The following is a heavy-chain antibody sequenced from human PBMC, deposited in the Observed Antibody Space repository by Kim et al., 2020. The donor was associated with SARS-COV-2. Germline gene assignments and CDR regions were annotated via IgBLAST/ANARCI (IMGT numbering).Heavy chain of an antibody. V-gene: IGHV4-4*02. D-gene: IGHD3-22*01. Sequence: SETLSLTCAVSGGSISSSNWWSWVRQPPGKGLEWIGEIYHSGSTNYNPSLKSRVTISVDKSKNQFSLKLSSVTAADTAVYYCAGGGGRDSSGYYPVDWYFDLWGRGTLVTVSS. CDR3: AGGGGRDSSGYYPVDWYFDL. CDR1: GGSISSSNW. CDR2: IYHSGST. J-gene: IGHJ2*01.